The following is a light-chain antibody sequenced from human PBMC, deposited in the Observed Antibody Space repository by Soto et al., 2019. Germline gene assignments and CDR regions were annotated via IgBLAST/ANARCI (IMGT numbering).Light chain of an antibody. CDR2: KDS. Sequence: YGLTQPSSVSVSPGRTAGMTCSGDVLAKRYTRWFQQKPGQAPVLVIYKDSERPSGIPERFSGSSSGTTVTLTISGAQVEDEADYYCYCAADNNPSVFGTGTKVTVL. J-gene: IGLJ1*01. CDR3: YCAADNNPSV. V-gene: IGLV3-27*01. CDR1: VLAKRY.